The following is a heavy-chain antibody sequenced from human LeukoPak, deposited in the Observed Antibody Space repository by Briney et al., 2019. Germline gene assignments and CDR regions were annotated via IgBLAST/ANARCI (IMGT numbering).Heavy chain of an antibody. D-gene: IGHD3-3*01. CDR1: GGSFSSYY. Sequence: SETLSLTCAVYGGSFSSYYWSWIRQPPGKGLEWIGYIYYSGSTNYNPSLKSRVTISVDTSKNQFSLKLSSVTAADTAVYYCARSDYYDFWSGYPYYFDYWGQGTLVTVSS. CDR3: ARSDYYDFWSGYPYYFDY. V-gene: IGHV4-59*01. J-gene: IGHJ4*02. CDR2: IYYSGST.